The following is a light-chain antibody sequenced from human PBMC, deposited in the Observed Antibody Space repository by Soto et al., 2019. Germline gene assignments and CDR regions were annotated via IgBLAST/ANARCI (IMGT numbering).Light chain of an antibody. CDR1: SSNIGANYD. Sequence: QSVLTQPPSVSGAPGQRVTISCTGSSSNIGANYDVHWYQQRPGTAPKLLIFGNNNRPSGVPDRFSGSKSGTSASLAITGLQAEDEADYYRCSYVGSDSSVVFGSGTKGTVL. CDR3: CSYVGSDSSVV. J-gene: IGLJ1*01. V-gene: IGLV1-40*01. CDR2: GNN.